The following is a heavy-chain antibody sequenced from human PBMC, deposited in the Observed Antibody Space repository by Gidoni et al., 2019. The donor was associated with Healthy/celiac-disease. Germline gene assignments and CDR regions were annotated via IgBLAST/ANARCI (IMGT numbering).Heavy chain of an antibody. Sequence: QVQLQQWGAGLLTPSETLSLTCAVYGGSFSGYYWSWLRQPPGKGLEWIGEINHSGSTNYNPSLKSRVTISVDTSKNQFSLKLSSVTAADTAVYYCARLGYDILTGYPHNYYYYGMDVWGQGTTVTVSS. CDR1: GGSFSGYY. J-gene: IGHJ6*02. CDR3: ARLGYDILTGYPHNYYYYGMDV. V-gene: IGHV4-34*01. CDR2: INHSGST. D-gene: IGHD3-9*01.